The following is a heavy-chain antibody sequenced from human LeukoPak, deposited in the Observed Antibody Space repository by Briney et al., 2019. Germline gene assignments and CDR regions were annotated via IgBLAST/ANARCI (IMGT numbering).Heavy chain of an antibody. Sequence: GRSLRLSCAASGFTFSSYGMHWVRQAPGKGLEWVAFIRYDGSNKYYADSVKGRFTISRDNSKNTLYLQMNSLRAEDTAVYYCAKERYSSSSLFAITPFDYWGQGSLVTVSS. J-gene: IGHJ4*02. CDR2: IRYDGSNK. V-gene: IGHV3-30*02. CDR1: GFTFSSYG. D-gene: IGHD6-13*01. CDR3: AKERYSSSSLFAITPFDY.